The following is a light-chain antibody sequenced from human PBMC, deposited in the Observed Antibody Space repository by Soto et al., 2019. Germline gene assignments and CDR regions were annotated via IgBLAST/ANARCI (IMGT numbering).Light chain of an antibody. J-gene: IGKJ4*01. Sequence: DIQMTQSPSSLSASVGDRVTITCRASQSISNYLNWYQQKPGKAPKLLIYAASTLQSGVPSRFSGSGSGTDFSLTISSLQPEDSATYYCQQSYSTPLLTFGGGTKVEIK. V-gene: IGKV1-39*01. CDR3: QQSYSTPLLT. CDR2: AAS. CDR1: QSISNY.